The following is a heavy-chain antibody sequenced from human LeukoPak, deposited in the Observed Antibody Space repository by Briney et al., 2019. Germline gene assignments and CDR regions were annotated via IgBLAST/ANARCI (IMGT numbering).Heavy chain of an antibody. V-gene: IGHV3-33*06. CDR1: GFSFNEYA. D-gene: IGHD6-19*01. CDR2: IWRDGSNK. J-gene: IGHJ5*02. CDR3: AKLVTTSGWYSDWFDP. Sequence: GSLRLSCAAAGFSFNEYAMHWVRQAPGKGLEWVAVIWRDGSNKYYADSVKGRFTVSRDNSKNTLYLQMNSLRAEDTAVYYCAKLVTTSGWYSDWFDPWGQGTLVTVSS.